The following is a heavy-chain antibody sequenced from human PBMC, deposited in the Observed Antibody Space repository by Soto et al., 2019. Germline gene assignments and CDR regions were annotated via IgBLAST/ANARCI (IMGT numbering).Heavy chain of an antibody. J-gene: IGHJ3*02. CDR1: GFSVSNNY. Sequence: GGSLRLSCVVSGFSVSNNYMSWVRQAPGKGLDWVSVIFADGTTYYVDSVKGRFTISRHNSKNTLYLQMDSLRTEDTALYFCARDAYGDLDALDIWGQGTLVTVSS. D-gene: IGHD4-17*01. V-gene: IGHV3-53*04. CDR3: ARDAYGDLDALDI. CDR2: IFADGTT.